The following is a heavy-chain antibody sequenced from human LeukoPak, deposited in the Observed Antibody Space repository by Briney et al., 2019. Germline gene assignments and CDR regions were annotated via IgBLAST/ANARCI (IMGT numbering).Heavy chain of an antibody. J-gene: IGHJ3*02. V-gene: IGHV1-69*13. CDR2: IIPIFGTA. CDR1: GGTFSSYA. CDR3: AREGGMYYDFWSGYYLKAFDI. Sequence: SVKVSCKASGGTFSSYAISWVRQAPGQGLEWMGGIIPIFGTANYAQKFQGKVTITADESTSTAYMELSSLRSKDTAVYYCAREGGMYYDFWSGYYLKAFDIWGQGTMVTVSS. D-gene: IGHD3-3*01.